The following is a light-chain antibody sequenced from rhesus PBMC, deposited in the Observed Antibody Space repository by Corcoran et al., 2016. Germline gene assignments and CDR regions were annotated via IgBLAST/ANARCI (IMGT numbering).Light chain of an antibody. Sequence: DIQMTQSPSSLSASVGDRVTITCRASQDIYNWLAWYRQKPGRAPKLLIYRASRLATGVPSRLSGRGAGTDFTLTISSLQPEDIATYYCQQHSDTPLTFGGGTRVELK. CDR2: RAS. J-gene: IGKJ4*01. CDR1: QDIYNW. V-gene: IGKV1-69*01. CDR3: QQHSDTPLT.